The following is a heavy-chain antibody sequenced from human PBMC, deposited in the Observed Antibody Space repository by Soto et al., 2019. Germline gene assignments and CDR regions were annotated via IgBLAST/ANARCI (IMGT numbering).Heavy chain of an antibody. J-gene: IGHJ6*02. CDR3: ARDLSIYDYVWGSYRPGNGMDV. CDR2: IYYSGST. Sequence: SETLSLTCNVSGGYISSYYWSWIRQHKGKGLEWIGYIYYSGSTNYNPSLKSRVTISVDTSKNQFSLKLSSVTAADTAVYYCARDLSIYDYVWGSYRPGNGMDVWGQGTTVTVSS. D-gene: IGHD3-16*02. V-gene: IGHV4-59*01. CDR1: GGYISSYY.